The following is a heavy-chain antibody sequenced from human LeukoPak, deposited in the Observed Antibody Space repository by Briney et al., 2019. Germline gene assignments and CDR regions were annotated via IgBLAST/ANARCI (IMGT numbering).Heavy chain of an antibody. CDR2: TNPNSGNT. D-gene: IGHD6-19*01. CDR1: GYTFTSYD. Sequence: ASVKVSCKASGYTFTSYDINWVRQATGQGLEWMGWTNPNSGNTGYAQKFQGRVTMTRNTSISTAYMELSSLRSEDTAVYYCARVPAGSGWYDVFDIWAQGTMVTVSS. CDR3: ARVPAGSGWYDVFDI. J-gene: IGHJ3*02. V-gene: IGHV1-8*01.